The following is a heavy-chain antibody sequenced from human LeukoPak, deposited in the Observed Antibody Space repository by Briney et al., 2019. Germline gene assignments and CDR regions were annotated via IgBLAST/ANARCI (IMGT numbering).Heavy chain of an antibody. J-gene: IGHJ5*02. CDR1: GYTFTSYG. CDR3: ARDYYGSGTLEGGWFDP. CDR2: ISAYNGNT. D-gene: IGHD3-10*01. V-gene: IGHV1-18*04. Sequence: ASVKVSCKASGYTFTSYGISWVRQAPGQGLEWMGWISAYNGNTNYAQKLQGRVTMTTDTSTSTAYMELRSLRSDDTAVYYCARDYYGSGTLEGGWFDPWGQGTLVTVSS.